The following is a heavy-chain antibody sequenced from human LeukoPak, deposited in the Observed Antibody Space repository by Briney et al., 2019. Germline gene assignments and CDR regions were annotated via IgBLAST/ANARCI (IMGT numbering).Heavy chain of an antibody. CDR2: ISSSSSYI. J-gene: IGHJ5*02. D-gene: IGHD3-10*01. V-gene: IGHV3-21*01. CDR1: GFTFSSYS. CDR3: AATGGSGSYSFDP. Sequence: GGSLRLSCAASGFTFSSYSMNWVRQAPGEGLEWVSSISSSSSYIYYADSVKGRFTISRDNAKNSLYLQMNSLRAEDTAVYYCAATGGSGSYSFDPWGQGTLVTVSS.